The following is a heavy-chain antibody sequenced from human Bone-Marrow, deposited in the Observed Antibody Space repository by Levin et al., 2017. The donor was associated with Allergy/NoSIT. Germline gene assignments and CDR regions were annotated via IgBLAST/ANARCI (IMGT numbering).Heavy chain of an antibody. J-gene: IGHJ4*01. D-gene: IGHD3-3*01. CDR3: TRKKLYINYFDS. CDR2: IREDGSQV. Sequence: GGSLRLSCEASGFTFNAHWMSWVRQAPGKGLEWVAHIREDGSQVYYVDSVKGRFTISRDDAKNSLYLQMNSLRAEDTALYYCTRKKLYINYFDSWGHGTLVTVSS. CDR1: GFTFNAHW. V-gene: IGHV3-7*01.